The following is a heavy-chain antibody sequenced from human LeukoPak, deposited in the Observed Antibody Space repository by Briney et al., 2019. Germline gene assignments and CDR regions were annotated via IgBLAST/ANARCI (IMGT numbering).Heavy chain of an antibody. CDR2: VSSSGDST. D-gene: IGHD5-24*01. J-gene: IGHJ4*02. V-gene: IGHV3-23*01. CDR1: GFTFSSYA. CDR3: VKGDILLKMATIRGNLDY. Sequence: GGSLRLSCAASGFTFSSYAMSWVRQAPGKGLEWVSAVSSSGDSTYYADSVKGRFTISRDNSKNTLYLQMSSLRAEDTDLYYGVKGDILLKMATIRGNLDYWGQGTLVTVSS.